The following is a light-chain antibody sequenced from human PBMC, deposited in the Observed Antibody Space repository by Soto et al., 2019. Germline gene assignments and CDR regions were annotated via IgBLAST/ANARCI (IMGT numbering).Light chain of an antibody. V-gene: IGLV1-44*01. Sequence: QSVVTQPPSASGTPGQRVTISCSGSSSNIGSNIVNWYQQLPGTAPKLLIFNNNQRPSGVPDRFSGSKSGTSASLAISGLQSEDEAGYYCAAWDDSLTGVIFGGGTKLTVL. J-gene: IGLJ2*01. CDR2: NNN. CDR3: AAWDDSLTGVI. CDR1: SSNIGSNI.